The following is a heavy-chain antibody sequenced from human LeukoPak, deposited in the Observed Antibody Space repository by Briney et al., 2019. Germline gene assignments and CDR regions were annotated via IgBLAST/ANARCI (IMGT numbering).Heavy chain of an antibody. CDR3: ARELGDIVVVVAATGWFLPENAFDI. J-gene: IGHJ3*02. Sequence: GASVKVSCKASGGTFSSYAISWVRQAPGQGLEWMGRIIPILGIANYAQKFQGRVTITADKSTSTAYMELSRLRSEDTAVYYCARELGDIVVVVAATGWFLPENAFDIWGQGTMVTVSS. CDR2: IIPILGIA. CDR1: GGTFSSYA. V-gene: IGHV1-69*04. D-gene: IGHD2-15*01.